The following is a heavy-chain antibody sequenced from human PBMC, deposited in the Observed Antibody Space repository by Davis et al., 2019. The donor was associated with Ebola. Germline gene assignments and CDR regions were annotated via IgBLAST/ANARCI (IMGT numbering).Heavy chain of an antibody. V-gene: IGHV4-38-2*01. D-gene: IGHD6-19*01. CDR2: IFQSGSD. Sequence: MPSETLSLTCSVSGNSVNDSYFWGWVRQSPGKGLEWIGSIFQSGSDSYDPSLKSRVKISLHASKNQVSLSLASVTAADTAVYYCATRGKAGLGLYFHYWGQGALVTVSS. CDR3: ATRGKAGLGLYFHY. J-gene: IGHJ4*02. CDR1: GNSVNDSYF.